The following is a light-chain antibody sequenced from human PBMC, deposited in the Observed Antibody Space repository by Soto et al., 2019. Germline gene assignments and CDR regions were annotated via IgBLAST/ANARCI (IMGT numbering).Light chain of an antibody. V-gene: IGKV1-5*03. CDR2: KAS. J-gene: IGKJ2*01. CDR1: QSISSW. Sequence: DIQMTQSPSTLSASVGDRVTITCRASQSISSWLAWYQQKPGKAPKLLSYKASSLESGVASRFRGSGSGTESIFTISSLQPDDSAIYYFQQYNNQQYNNYTFGQGTKVEIK. CDR3: QQYNNQQYNNYT.